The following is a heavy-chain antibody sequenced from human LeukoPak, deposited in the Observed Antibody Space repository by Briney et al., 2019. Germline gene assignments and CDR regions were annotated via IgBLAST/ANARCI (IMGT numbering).Heavy chain of an antibody. CDR3: AREGWGSSFDY. J-gene: IGHJ4*02. Sequence: PSETLSLTCAVHGGSFSGYYWSWIRQPPGKGLEWIGEINHSGSTNYNPSLKSRVTISVDTSKNQFSLKLSSVTAADTAVYYCAREGWGSSFDYWGQGTLVTVSS. D-gene: IGHD7-27*01. CDR2: INHSGST. V-gene: IGHV4-34*01. CDR1: GGSFSGYY.